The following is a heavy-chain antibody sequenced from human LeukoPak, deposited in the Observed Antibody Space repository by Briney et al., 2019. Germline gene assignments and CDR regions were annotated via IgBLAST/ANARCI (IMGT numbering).Heavy chain of an antibody. CDR2: IWYDGRNK. Sequence: GGSLRLSCAASGFTFTSYGMHWVRQAPGKGLEWVAVIWYDGRNKYYVDSVRGRFTISGDNAKNTLYLQMNSLRDEDTAMYYCARALERTGYWGQGTLVTVSS. D-gene: IGHD1-1*01. CDR3: ARALERTGY. J-gene: IGHJ4*02. CDR1: GFTFTSYG. V-gene: IGHV3-33*01.